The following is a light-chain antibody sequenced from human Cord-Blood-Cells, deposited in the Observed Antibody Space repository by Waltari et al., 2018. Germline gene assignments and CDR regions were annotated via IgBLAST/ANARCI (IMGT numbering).Light chain of an antibody. CDR2: DAS. CDR3: QQRSNWPPT. CDR1: QRLSSY. V-gene: IGKV3-11*01. Sequence: EIVLTQSPATLSSSPGERATLSCRASQRLSSYLAWYQQKPGQAPRLLIYDASNRATGIPARFSGSGSGTDFTLTISSLEPEDFAVYYCQQRSNWPPTFGQGTRLEIK. J-gene: IGKJ5*01.